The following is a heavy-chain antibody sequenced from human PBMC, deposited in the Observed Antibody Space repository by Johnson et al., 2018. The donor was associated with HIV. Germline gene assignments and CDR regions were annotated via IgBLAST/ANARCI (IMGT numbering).Heavy chain of an antibody. D-gene: IGHD1-26*01. J-gene: IGHJ3*01. V-gene: IGHV3-30*02. CDR1: GFTFNNYG. Sequence: VQLVESGGGVVQPGGSLRLSCAASGFTFNNYGMHWVRQSPGKGLEWVAFIRFDETIKYYADFVKGRFTVSRDNSKNTMYLEMNSLRSEDTAVYYCAKDRRQGGSNPDAFDLWGQGTMVTVSS. CDR3: AKDRRQGGSNPDAFDL. CDR2: IRFDETIK.